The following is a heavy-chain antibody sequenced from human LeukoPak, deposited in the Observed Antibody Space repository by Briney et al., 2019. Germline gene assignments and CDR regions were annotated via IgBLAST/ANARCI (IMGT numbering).Heavy chain of an antibody. Sequence: SETLSLTCTVSGGSISSYYWCWIRQPAGKGLEWIGRIYTSGSTNYNPSLKSRVTMSVDTSKNQFSLKLSSVTAADTAVYYCARGPVVPAATGNWFDPWGQGTLVTVSS. CDR2: IYTSGST. D-gene: IGHD2-2*01. CDR1: GGSISSYY. V-gene: IGHV4-4*07. CDR3: ARGPVVPAATGNWFDP. J-gene: IGHJ5*02.